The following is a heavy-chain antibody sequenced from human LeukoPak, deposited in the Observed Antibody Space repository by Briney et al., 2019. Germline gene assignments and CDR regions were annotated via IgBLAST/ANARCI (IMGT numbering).Heavy chain of an antibody. CDR3: AILRSDYDSSGYSLFDY. D-gene: IGHD3-22*01. CDR1: GYTFTSYA. J-gene: IGHJ4*02. Sequence: ASVKVSCKASGYTFTSYAMNWVRQAPGQGLEWMGWINTNTGNPTYAQGFTGRFVFSLDTSVSTAYLQISSLKAEDTAVYYCAILRSDYDSSGYSLFDYWGQGTLVTVSS. CDR2: INTNTGNP. V-gene: IGHV7-4-1*02.